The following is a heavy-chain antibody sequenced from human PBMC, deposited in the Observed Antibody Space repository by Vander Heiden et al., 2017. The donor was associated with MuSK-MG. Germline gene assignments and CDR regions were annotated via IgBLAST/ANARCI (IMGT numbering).Heavy chain of an antibody. D-gene: IGHD3-9*01. CDR3: AAGSAYFDWPLNWFDP. V-gene: IGHV1-58*01. J-gene: IGHJ5*02. CDR2: IVVGSGNT. CDR1: GFTFTSSA. Sequence: QMQLVQSGPEVKKPGTSVKVSCKASGFTFTSSAVQWVRQARGQRREWIGWIVVGSGNTNYAQKFQERVTITRDMSTSTAYMELSSLRSEDTAVYYCAAGSAYFDWPLNWFDPWGQGTLVTVSS.